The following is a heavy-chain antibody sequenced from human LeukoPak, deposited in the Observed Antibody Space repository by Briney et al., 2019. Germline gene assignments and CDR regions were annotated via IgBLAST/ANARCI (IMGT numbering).Heavy chain of an antibody. CDR1: GGSIRSSSYY. D-gene: IGHD3-22*01. CDR2: IYYSGST. J-gene: IGHJ3*02. V-gene: IGHV4-39*01. CDR3: ARRNYDSRASDAFDI. Sequence: PSETLSLTCTVSGGSIRSSSYYWGWIRQPPGKGLEWIGSIYYSGSTYYNPSLKSRVTISVDTSKNQFSLKLSSVTAADTAVYYSARRNYDSRASDAFDIWGQGTMVTVSS.